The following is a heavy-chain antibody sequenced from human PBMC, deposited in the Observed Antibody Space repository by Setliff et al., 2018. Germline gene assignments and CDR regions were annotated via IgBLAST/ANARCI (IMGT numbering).Heavy chain of an antibody. Sequence: SETLSLTCSVSGGSISSGSYYWTWIRQPAGKGLEWVGHIYTSGSTNYNPSLKSRVTISVDTSKNQFSLKLSSVTAADTAVYYCARERFGRTGGSYGAYYFDYWGQGTLVTVSS. CDR2: IYTSGST. CDR1: GGSISSGSYY. J-gene: IGHJ4*02. V-gene: IGHV4-61*09. D-gene: IGHD1-26*01. CDR3: ARERFGRTGGSYGAYYFDY.